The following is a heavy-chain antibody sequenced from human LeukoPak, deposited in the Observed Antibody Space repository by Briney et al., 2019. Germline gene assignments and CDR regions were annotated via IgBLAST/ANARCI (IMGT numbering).Heavy chain of an antibody. Sequence: GGSLRLSCAASGFTFSSYSMNWVRQAPGKGLEWVSSISSSSSYIYYADSVKGRFSISRDNAKNSLYLQMNSLRAEDTAVYYCARDRPYSGYDSPSDYWGQGTLVTVSS. D-gene: IGHD5-12*01. V-gene: IGHV3-21*01. CDR3: ARDRPYSGYDSPSDY. J-gene: IGHJ4*02. CDR2: ISSSSSYI. CDR1: GFTFSSYS.